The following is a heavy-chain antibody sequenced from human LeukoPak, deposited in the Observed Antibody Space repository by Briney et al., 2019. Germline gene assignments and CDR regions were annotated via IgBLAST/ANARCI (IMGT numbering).Heavy chain of an antibody. D-gene: IGHD2-21*02. CDR3: ARDSVRGFVVVTANAFDI. CDR1: GGSISSSAYH. J-gene: IGHJ3*02. V-gene: IGHV4-39*07. CDR2: IHNSGST. Sequence: SETLSLTCTVSGGSISSSAYHWGWIRQPPGKGLEWIGSIHNSGSTYYNPSLKSRVTISVDTSKNQFSLKLSSVTAADTAVYYCARDSVRGFVVVTANAFDIWGQGTMVTVSS.